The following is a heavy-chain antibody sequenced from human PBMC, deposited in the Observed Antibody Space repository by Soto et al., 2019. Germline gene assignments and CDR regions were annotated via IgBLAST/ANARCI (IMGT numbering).Heavy chain of an antibody. Sequence: GASVKVSCKASGYTFTSYGISWVRQAPGQGLEWMGWISAYNGNTNYAQKLQGRVTMTTDTSTSTAYMELRSLRSDDTAVYYCARDSLVLWFGPYGMDVWGQGTTVTVSS. CDR3: ARDSLVLWFGPYGMDV. V-gene: IGHV1-18*04. CDR1: GYTFTSYG. J-gene: IGHJ6*02. CDR2: ISAYNGNT. D-gene: IGHD3-10*01.